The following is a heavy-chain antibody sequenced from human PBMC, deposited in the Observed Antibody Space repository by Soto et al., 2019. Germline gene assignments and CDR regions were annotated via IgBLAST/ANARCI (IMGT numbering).Heavy chain of an antibody. Sequence: GLLRLSCAASGFTFSGSAMHWVRQASGKGLGWVGRIRSKANSYATAYAASVKGRFTISRDDSKNTAYLQMNSLKTEDTAVYYCTRHEMITFGGVIGNDYWGQGT. CDR3: TRHEMITFGGVIGNDY. J-gene: IGHJ4*02. D-gene: IGHD3-16*02. V-gene: IGHV3-73*01. CDR2: IRSKANSYAT. CDR1: GFTFSGSA.